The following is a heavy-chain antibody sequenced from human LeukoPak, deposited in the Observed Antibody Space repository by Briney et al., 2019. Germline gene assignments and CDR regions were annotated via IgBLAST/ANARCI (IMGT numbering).Heavy chain of an antibody. CDR3: ARGKAGGLVDLFDP. CDR1: GFTFSAYA. J-gene: IGHJ5*02. Sequence: GGSLRLSCAASGFTFSAYAMMWVPQAPGKGLEWGSSIVATYEGTFYADSVQGRFIISRDNSESTVSLQMNSLRAEDTAVYYCARGKAGGLVDLFDPWGQGTLVTVSS. CDR2: IVATYEGT. V-gene: IGHV3-23*01. D-gene: IGHD3/OR15-3a*01.